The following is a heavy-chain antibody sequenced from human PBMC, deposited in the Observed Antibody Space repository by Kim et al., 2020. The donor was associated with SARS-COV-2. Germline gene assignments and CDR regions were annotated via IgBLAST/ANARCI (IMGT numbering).Heavy chain of an antibody. CDR2: ISSSSSYI. CDR3: ARVPHYDILTGYYGNLPLDY. Sequence: GGSLRLSCAASGFTFSSYSMNWVRQAPGKGLEWVSSISSSSSYIYYADSVKGRFTISRDNAKNSLYLQMNSLRAEDTAVYYCARVPHYDILTGYYGNLPLDYWGQGTLVTVSS. D-gene: IGHD3-9*01. CDR1: GFTFSSYS. V-gene: IGHV3-21*01. J-gene: IGHJ4*02.